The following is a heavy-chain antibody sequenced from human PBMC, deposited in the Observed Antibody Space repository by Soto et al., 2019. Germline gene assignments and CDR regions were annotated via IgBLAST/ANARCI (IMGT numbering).Heavy chain of an antibody. D-gene: IGHD1-26*01. J-gene: IGHJ4*02. CDR2: ISYDGSNE. CDR1: GFSFSSYG. Sequence: QVQLVESGGGVVQPGRSLRLSCAASGFSFSSYGLHWVRQAPGTGLEWVAAISYDGSNEYYADSVKGRFTISRDNSKNTLYLQMNSLRAEDTAVYYCAKATYSGSYFSDYWGQGTLVTVSS. V-gene: IGHV3-30*18. CDR3: AKATYSGSYFSDY.